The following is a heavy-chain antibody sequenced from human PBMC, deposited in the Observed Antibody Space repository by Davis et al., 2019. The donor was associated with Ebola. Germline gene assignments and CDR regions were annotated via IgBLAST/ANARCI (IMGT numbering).Heavy chain of an antibody. J-gene: IGHJ4*02. Sequence: ASVKVSCKASGYTFPNYGITWVRQAPGQGLEWMGWINPHNGNTNYAQNVQGRVTMTTDTSTTTAYMEVGSLRSDETAVYYCARAQFPTTSDHWGQGTLVTVSS. CDR3: ARAQFPTTSDH. CDR1: GYTFPNYG. V-gene: IGHV1-18*04. D-gene: IGHD1-1*01. CDR2: INPHNGNT.